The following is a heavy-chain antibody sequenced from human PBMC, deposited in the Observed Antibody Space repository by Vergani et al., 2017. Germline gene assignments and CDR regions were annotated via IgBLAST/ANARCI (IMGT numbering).Heavy chain of an antibody. J-gene: IGHJ3*02. V-gene: IGHV4-59*01. CDR2: IYYSGST. Sequence: QVQLQESGPGLVKPSETLSLTCTVSGGSISSYYWSWIRQPPGKGLEWIGYIYYSGSTNYNPSLKSRVTISVDTSKNQFSLKLSSVTAAETAVYYCARGEYDSSGYLPFDIWGQGTMVTVSS. CDR3: ARGEYDSSGYLPFDI. CDR1: GGSISSYY. D-gene: IGHD3-22*01.